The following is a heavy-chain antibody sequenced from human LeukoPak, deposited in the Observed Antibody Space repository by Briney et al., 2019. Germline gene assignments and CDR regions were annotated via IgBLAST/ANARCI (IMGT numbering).Heavy chain of an antibody. J-gene: IGHJ4*02. Sequence: QPGGSLRLSCAASGFSFRRYGMHWVRQAPGKGLEWVAVISYDGSHKYYADSVKGRFTISRDNSKDTLFLQMNSLRDDDTALYSCARDVGWAAGSYYYFDSWGQGTLITVSS. V-gene: IGHV3-30-3*01. CDR1: GFSFRRYG. D-gene: IGHD3-10*01. CDR2: ISYDGSHK. CDR3: ARDVGWAAGSYYYFDS.